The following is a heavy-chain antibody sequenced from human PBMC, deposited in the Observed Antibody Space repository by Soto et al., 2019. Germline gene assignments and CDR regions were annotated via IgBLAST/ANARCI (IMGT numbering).Heavy chain of an antibody. CDR1: GFTFSSYG. CDR2: ISYDGSNK. V-gene: IGHV3-30*18. CDR3: AKDGDPAYYDILTSYFSN. Sequence: QVQLVESGGGVVQPGRSLRLSCAASGFTFSSYGMHWVRQAPGKGLEWVAVISYDGSNKYYADSVKGRITISRDNSKNTLYLQMNSLRAEDTAVYYCAKDGDPAYYDILTSYFSNWGQGTLVTVSS. D-gene: IGHD3-9*01. J-gene: IGHJ4*02.